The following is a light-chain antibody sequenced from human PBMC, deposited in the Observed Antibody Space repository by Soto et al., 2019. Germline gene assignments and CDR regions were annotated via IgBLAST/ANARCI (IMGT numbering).Light chain of an antibody. CDR3: TSYAGSNNWV. J-gene: IGLJ3*02. V-gene: IGLV2-8*01. Sequence: QSVLTQPPSASGSPGQXXTISCTGTSSDVGDYNYVSWYQQHPGKAPKLMIYEVSKRPSGVPDRFSGSKSGNTASLTVSGLQAEDEADYYCTSYAGSNNWVFGGGTKLTVL. CDR2: EVS. CDR1: SSDVGDYNY.